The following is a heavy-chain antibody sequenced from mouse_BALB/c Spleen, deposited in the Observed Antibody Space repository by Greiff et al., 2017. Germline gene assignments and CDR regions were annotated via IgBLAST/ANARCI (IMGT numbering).Heavy chain of an antibody. Sequence: VQLKESGPSLVKPSQTLSLTCSVTGDSITSGYWNWIRKFPGNNREYMGYISYSGSTYYNPSLKSRISITRDTSKNQYYLQLNSVTTEDTATYYCARFYDGYYAWFAYWGQGTLVTVSA. D-gene: IGHD2-3*01. V-gene: IGHV3-8*02. CDR3: ARFYDGYYAWFAY. J-gene: IGHJ3*01. CDR1: GDSITSGY. CDR2: ISYSGST.